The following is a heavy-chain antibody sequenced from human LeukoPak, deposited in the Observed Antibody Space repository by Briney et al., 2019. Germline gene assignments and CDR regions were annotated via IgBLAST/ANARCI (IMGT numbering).Heavy chain of an antibody. CDR2: ISVYNGNT. CDR3: ARDSHIAEVAYYFDY. V-gene: IGHV1-18*01. Sequence: EASVKVSCKASRYTFSAYGISWVRQAPGQGLEWMGWISVYNGNTNYAQKVQGRVALTTDTSTSTDYMELRSLRSDDTAVYFCARDSHIAEVAYYFDYWGQGTLVTVSS. J-gene: IGHJ4*02. D-gene: IGHD6-13*01. CDR1: RYTFSAYG.